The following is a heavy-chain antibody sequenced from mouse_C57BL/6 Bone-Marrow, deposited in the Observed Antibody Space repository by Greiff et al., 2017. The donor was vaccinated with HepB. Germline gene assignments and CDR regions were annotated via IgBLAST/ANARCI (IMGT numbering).Heavy chain of an antibody. Sequence: QVTLKESGAELVRPGASVTLSCKASGYTFTDYEMHWVKQTPVHGLEWIGAIDPETGGTAYNQKFKGKAILTADKSSSTAYMELRSLTSEDSAVYYCTRWLPNYYAMDYWGQGTSVTVSS. D-gene: IGHD2-2*01. CDR3: TRWLPNYYAMDY. CDR2: IDPETGGT. V-gene: IGHV1-15*01. CDR1: GYTFTDYE. J-gene: IGHJ4*01.